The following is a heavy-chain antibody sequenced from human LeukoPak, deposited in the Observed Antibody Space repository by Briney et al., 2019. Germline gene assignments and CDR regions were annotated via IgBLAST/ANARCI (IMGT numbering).Heavy chain of an antibody. J-gene: IGHJ4*02. CDR2: TYYRSKWYN. D-gene: IGHD6-13*01. CDR1: GDSVSINSAA. Sequence: SQTLSLTFAISGDSVSINSAAWNWIRQSPSRGLEWLGRTYYRSKWYNDYALSVKSRITVNPDTSKNQFSLQLNSVTSEDTAVYYCARGSNLYSSSWYFDYWGQGTLVTVSS. V-gene: IGHV6-1*01. CDR3: ARGSNLYSSSWYFDY.